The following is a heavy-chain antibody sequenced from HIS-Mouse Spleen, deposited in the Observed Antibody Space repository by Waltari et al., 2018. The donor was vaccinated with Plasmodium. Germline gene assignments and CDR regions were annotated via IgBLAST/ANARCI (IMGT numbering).Heavy chain of an antibody. Sequence: QLQLQESGPGLVKPSETLSLPCTVPCGPIRSSSSYWGWIRQPPGKGLEWIGSIYYSGGTYYNPSLKSRVTISVDTSKNQFSLKLSSVTAADTAVYYCARGRGACFDYWGQGTLVTVSS. D-gene: IGHD3-16*01. CDR3: ARGRGACFDY. V-gene: IGHV4-39*07. J-gene: IGHJ4*02. CDR1: CGPIRSSSSY. CDR2: IYYSGGT.